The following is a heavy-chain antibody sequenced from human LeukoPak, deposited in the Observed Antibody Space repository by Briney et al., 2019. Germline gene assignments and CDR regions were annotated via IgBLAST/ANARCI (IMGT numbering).Heavy chain of an antibody. D-gene: IGHD4-17*01. CDR2: VYKTGHT. V-gene: IGHV4-4*08. J-gene: IGHJ4*02. Sequence: SETLSLTCTVSDNSISSFYWSWIRQPPGKGLEWIGFVYKTGHTNYNPSLKSRVAISLDGSKSQVSLRLTSVTAADTAVYYCARDRDYGDSGGFDYWGQGTLVTVSS. CDR1: DNSISSFY. CDR3: ARDRDYGDSGGFDY.